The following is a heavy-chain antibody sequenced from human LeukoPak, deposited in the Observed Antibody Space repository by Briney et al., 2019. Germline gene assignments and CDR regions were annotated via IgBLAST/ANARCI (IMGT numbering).Heavy chain of an antibody. V-gene: IGHV4-34*01. CDR2: INHSGSS. D-gene: IGHD3-22*01. CDR1: GGSFSGYY. CDR3: AREAGTSMIVVQNAFDI. Sequence: PSETLSLTCAVYGGSFSGYYWSWIRQTPGKGLEWIGEINHSGSSNYNPSLKSRVTISVDTSKNQFSLKLSSVTAADTAVYYCAREAGTSMIVVQNAFDIWGQGTMVTVSS. J-gene: IGHJ3*02.